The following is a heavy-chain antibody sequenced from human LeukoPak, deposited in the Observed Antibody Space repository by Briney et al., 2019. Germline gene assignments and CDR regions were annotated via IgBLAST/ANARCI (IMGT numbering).Heavy chain of an antibody. CDR2: IYPGDSDT. D-gene: IGHD5-18*01. Sequence: GESLKISCKGSGYSFTTYWIGWVRQMPGKDLEWMGIIYPGDSDTKYNPAFQGQVTMSADKSISTAYLLWSSLKASDTAMYYCARLAEVDTAMAFDYWGQGTLVTVSS. V-gene: IGHV5-51*01. J-gene: IGHJ4*02. CDR3: ARLAEVDTAMAFDY. CDR1: GYSFTTYW.